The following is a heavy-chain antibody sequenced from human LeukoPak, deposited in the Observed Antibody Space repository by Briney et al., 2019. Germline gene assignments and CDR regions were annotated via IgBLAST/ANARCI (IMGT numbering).Heavy chain of an antibody. D-gene: IGHD6-19*01. CDR2: IYYSGST. V-gene: IGHV4-59*08. CDR1: GGSISSYY. Sequence: PSETLSLTCTVSGGSISSYYWSWIRQPPGKGLEWIGYIYYSGSTNYNPPLKSRVTISVDTPKNQFSLKLSSVTAADTAVYYCARLPSSGWYYYYYYYGMDVWGQGTTVTVSS. CDR3: ARLPSSGWYYYYYYYGMDV. J-gene: IGHJ6*02.